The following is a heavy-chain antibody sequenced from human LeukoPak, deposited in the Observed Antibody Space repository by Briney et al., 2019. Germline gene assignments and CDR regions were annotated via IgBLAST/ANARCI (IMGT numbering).Heavy chain of an antibody. CDR3: ARLYSSSSTTDY. CDR2: INPSGGST. Sequence: ASVKVSCKASGYTFSNYGISWVRQAPGQGLEWMGIINPSGGSTSYAQKFQGRVTMTRDTSTSTVYMELSSLRSEDTAVYYCARLYSSSSTTDYWGQGTLVTVSS. CDR1: GYTFSNYG. D-gene: IGHD6-13*01. V-gene: IGHV1-46*01. J-gene: IGHJ4*02.